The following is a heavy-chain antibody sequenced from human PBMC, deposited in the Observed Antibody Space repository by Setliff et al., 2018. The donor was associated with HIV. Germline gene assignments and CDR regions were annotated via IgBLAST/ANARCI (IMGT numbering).Heavy chain of an antibody. D-gene: IGHD6-13*01. V-gene: IGHV3-43D*03. CDR1: GFTFDDYS. CDR2: MSWDGGST. J-gene: IGHJ6*02. Sequence: GSLRPSCAGSGFTFDDYSMHWVRHGPGKGLEWVSLMSWDGGSTYNADSVKGRFTISRDNSKNSLYRQMNSLRAEDTALYYCAKAQHPRIAAGRRASNYYYYYGMDVWGQGTTVTVSS. CDR3: AKAQHPRIAAGRRASNYYYYYGMDV.